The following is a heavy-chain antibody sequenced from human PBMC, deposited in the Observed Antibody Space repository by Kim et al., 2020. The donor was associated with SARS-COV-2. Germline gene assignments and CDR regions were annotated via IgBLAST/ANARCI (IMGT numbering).Heavy chain of an antibody. J-gene: IGHJ4*02. V-gene: IGHV4-31*02. Sequence: NPLLKSRVTISIDTSKNQFSLKLRSVTAAATAVYYCARLFRPGVTTYFAYWGQGTLVTVSS. D-gene: IGHD4-17*01. CDR3: ARLFRPGVTTYFAY.